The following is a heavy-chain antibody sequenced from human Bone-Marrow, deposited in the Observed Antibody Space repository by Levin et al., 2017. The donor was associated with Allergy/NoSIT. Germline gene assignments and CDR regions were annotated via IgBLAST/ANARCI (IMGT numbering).Heavy chain of an antibody. Sequence: SETLSLTCAVYGGSFSGYYWSWIRQPPGKGLEWIGEINHSGSTNYNPSLKSRVTISVDTSKNQFSLKLSSVTAADTAVYYCARGLNSGWGSFDYWGQGTLVTVSS. CDR1: GGSFSGYY. J-gene: IGHJ4*02. D-gene: IGHD6-19*01. V-gene: IGHV4-34*01. CDR3: ARGLNSGWGSFDY. CDR2: INHSGST.